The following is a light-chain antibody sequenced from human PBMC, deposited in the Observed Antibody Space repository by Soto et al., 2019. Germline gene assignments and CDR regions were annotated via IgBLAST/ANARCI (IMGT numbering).Light chain of an antibody. Sequence: QSALTQPASVSGSPGQSITISCTGASSDVVSYYLVSWYQQYPGKAPKLIIYEGTRRPSGVSDRFSGSNFGNTASLTISGLQAEDEADYYCCSYAGSATLDVVFGGGTQLTVL. V-gene: IGLV2-23*01. CDR2: EGT. J-gene: IGLJ2*01. CDR1: SSDVVSYYL. CDR3: CSYAGSATLDVV.